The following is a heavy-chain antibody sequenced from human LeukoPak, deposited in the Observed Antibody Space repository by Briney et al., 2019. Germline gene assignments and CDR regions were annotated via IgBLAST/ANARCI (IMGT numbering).Heavy chain of an antibody. Sequence: ASETLSLTCTISGGSVSDYYWSWIRQSPGKGLEWIGYIYYTGSTTYNPSLKSRVTISADTSKNQFSLKLSSVTAADTAVYYCASRKLGNDYWGQGTLVTVSS. CDR1: GGSVSDYY. J-gene: IGHJ4*02. V-gene: IGHV4-59*02. CDR3: ASRKLGNDY. CDR2: IYYTGST. D-gene: IGHD7-27*01.